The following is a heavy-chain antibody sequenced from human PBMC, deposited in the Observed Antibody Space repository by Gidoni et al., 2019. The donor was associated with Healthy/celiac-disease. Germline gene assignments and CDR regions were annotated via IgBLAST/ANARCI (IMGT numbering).Heavy chain of an antibody. D-gene: IGHD2-15*01. CDR2: INHSGST. CDR1: GGSFSGYY. Sequence: QVQLQQWCAGLLKPSETLSLTCAVYGGSFSGYYWSWIRQPPGKGLEWIGEINHSGSTNYNPSLKSRVTISVDTSKNQFSLKLSSVTAADTAVYYCARGSVVVAARKPNWFDPWGQGTLVTVSS. CDR3: ARGSVVVAARKPNWFDP. J-gene: IGHJ5*02. V-gene: IGHV4-34*01.